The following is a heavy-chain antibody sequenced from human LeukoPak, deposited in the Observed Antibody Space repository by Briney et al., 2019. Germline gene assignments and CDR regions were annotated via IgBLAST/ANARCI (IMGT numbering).Heavy chain of an antibody. V-gene: IGHV3-53*01. CDR3: AGGQITSAWLDC. CDR1: GFTVSRSY. Sequence: GGSLRLSCAASGFTVSRSYMSWVRQAPEKGLEWLSVLYSGGSTYYADSVKGRFTISRDDSGNTLYLQMNSLTADDTAVYYCAGGQITSAWLDCWGQGTLVTVSS. J-gene: IGHJ4*02. D-gene: IGHD6-19*01. CDR2: LYSGGST.